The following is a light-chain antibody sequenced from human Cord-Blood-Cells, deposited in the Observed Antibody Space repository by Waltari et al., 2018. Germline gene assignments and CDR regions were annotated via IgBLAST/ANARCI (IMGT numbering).Light chain of an antibody. CDR3: QQSYRTPPT. V-gene: IGKV1-39*01. Sequence: AIESIRSYLKWYQQNPGKAPKLLNHAATSLQSGVPSRNGGSGSGTDCTIIISRMQPEDFATYYWQQSYRTPPTFGRGTKVEIK. CDR1: ESIRSY. J-gene: IGKJ4*01. CDR2: AAT.